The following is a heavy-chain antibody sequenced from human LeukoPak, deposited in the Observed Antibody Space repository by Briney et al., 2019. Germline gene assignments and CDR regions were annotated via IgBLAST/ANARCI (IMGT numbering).Heavy chain of an antibody. V-gene: IGHV3-43*01. D-gene: IGHD1-1*01. CDR1: GFTFDDYT. J-gene: IGHJ4*02. Sequence: GGSPRLSCAASGFTFDDYTMHWVRQAPGKGLEWVSLISWDGGSTYYADSVKGRFTISRDNSKNSLYLQMNSLRTEDTALYYCAKDHDSATGDYWGQGTLVTVSS. CDR2: ISWDGGST. CDR3: AKDHDSATGDY.